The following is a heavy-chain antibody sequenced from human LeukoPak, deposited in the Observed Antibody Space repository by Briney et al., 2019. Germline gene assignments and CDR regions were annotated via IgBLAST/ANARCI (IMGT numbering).Heavy chain of an antibody. CDR2: IYYSGSP. CDR3: ARDRRAAGSIFDY. V-gene: IGHV4-59*01. Sequence: SETLSPTCTVSGDSISTYYWSWIRQPPGKGLEWIGNIYYSGSPNYNPSLKSRVTISIDTSKNQFSLKLSSVTAADTAVYYCARDRRAAGSIFDYWGQGTLVTVSS. D-gene: IGHD6-13*01. J-gene: IGHJ4*02. CDR1: GDSISTYY.